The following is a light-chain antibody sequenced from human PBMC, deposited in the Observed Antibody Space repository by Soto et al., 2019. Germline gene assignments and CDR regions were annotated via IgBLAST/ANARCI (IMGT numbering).Light chain of an antibody. J-gene: IGLJ1*01. V-gene: IGLV2-14*03. CDR3: NSYRTVSTYV. Sequence: QSALTQPASVSGSPGQSITISCTGTSSDIGGYNFVSWYQHNPGKSPKLLIHDVSNRPSGVSSRFSGSKSGNTASLTISGLQAEDEADYYCNSYRTVSTYVFGTGTKVTVL. CDR1: SSDIGGYNF. CDR2: DVS.